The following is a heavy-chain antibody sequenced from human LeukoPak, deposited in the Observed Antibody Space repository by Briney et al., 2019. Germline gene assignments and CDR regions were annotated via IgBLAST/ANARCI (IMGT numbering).Heavy chain of an antibody. D-gene: IGHD5-24*01. Sequence: GGSLRLSCAASGFDYGSYAMSWVRQAPGKGLEWVSVITATGATSYFADSVKGRFTISRDNSRNTLSLQMSSLRAEDTAVYYSAKLFRRRGGMDVWGQGTTVTVSS. CDR3: AKLFRRRGGMDV. J-gene: IGHJ6*02. V-gene: IGHV3-23*01. CDR2: ITATGATS. CDR1: GFDYGSYA.